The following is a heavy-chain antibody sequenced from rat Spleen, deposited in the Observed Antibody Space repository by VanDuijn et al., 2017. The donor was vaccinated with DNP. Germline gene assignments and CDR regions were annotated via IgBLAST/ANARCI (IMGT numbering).Heavy chain of an antibody. V-gene: IGHV5S23*01. CDR2: ISIRGTRT. Sequence: EVQLVESGGSLVQPGRSLKLSCAASGFTFSTFPMAWVRQAPKKGLEWVATISIRGTRTSYPDSVKGRFTISRDNSKSSLYLHMSSLRSEDTATYYCVRQRVMYTTATGFAYWGQGTLVSVSS. J-gene: IGHJ3*01. CDR3: VRQRVMYTTATGFAY. CDR1: GFTFSTFP. D-gene: IGHD1-6*01.